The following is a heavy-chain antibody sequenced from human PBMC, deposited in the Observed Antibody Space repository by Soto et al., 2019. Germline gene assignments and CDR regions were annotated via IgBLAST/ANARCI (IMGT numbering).Heavy chain of an antibody. CDR3: AREKRHNSLGGRFGMDV. V-gene: IGHV3-21*01. J-gene: IGHJ6*02. Sequence: EVQLVESGGGLVKPGGSLRLSCAVSGFIFSDFTMNWVRQAPGKGLEWVASIGSSGGNSFYADSVKGRFIISRDNAKTSLDLQINSLRAEDTAVYYCAREKRHNSLGGRFGMDVWRQGTTVTVS. CDR1: GFIFSDFT. D-gene: IGHD1-1*01. CDR2: IGSSGGNS.